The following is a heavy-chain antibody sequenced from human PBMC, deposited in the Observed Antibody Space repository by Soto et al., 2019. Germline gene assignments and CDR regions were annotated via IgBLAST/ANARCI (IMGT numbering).Heavy chain of an antibody. CDR2: IYHSGST. V-gene: IGHV4-30-2*02. J-gene: IGHJ4*02. CDR1: GDSISSGGYS. D-gene: IGHD5-12*01. Sequence: QLQLQESGSGLVKPSPTLSLTCAVSGDSISSGGYSWRWIRQPPGKGLEWIGYIYHSGSTYYNTSLKSRVTISVDRSKNQLSLKLSSVSAADTAVYYCAAGGGLPRYYWGQGTLVTVSS. CDR3: AAGGGLPRYY.